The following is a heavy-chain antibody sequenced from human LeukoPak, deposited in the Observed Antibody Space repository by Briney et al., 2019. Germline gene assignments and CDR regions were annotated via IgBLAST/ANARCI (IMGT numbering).Heavy chain of an antibody. D-gene: IGHD1-26*01. CDR2: MNPNSGNT. CDR3: ARDLDGSGTFDY. V-gene: IGHV1-8*01. Sequence: ASVKVSCKASGYTFTSYDINWVRQATGQGLEWMGWMNPNSGNTGYAQKFQGRVTMTRNTSISTVYMELGSLRSEDTAVYYCARDLDGSGTFDYWGQGTLVTVSS. CDR1: GYTFTSYD. J-gene: IGHJ4*02.